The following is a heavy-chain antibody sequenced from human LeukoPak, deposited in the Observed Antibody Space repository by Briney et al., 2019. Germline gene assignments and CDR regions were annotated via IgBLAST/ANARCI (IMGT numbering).Heavy chain of an antibody. D-gene: IGHD3-3*01. CDR1: GYTFTSYY. CDR3: ARGPGEGDFWSGYYDY. Sequence: ASVKVSCKASGYTFTSYYMHWVRQAPGQGLEWMGLINPSGGSTSYAQKFQGRVTMTRDTSTSTVYMELSSLRSEDTAVYYCARGPGEGDFWSGYYDYWGQGTLVTVSS. V-gene: IGHV1-46*01. J-gene: IGHJ4*02. CDR2: INPSGGST.